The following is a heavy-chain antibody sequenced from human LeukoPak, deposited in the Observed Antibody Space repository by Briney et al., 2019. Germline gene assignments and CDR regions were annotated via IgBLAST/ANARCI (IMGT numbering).Heavy chain of an antibody. CDR1: GFRFSNYG. CDR3: AKVPCSTTTCYSYYMDV. V-gene: IGHV3-30*02. Sequence: PGGSLRLSCAASGFRFSNYGMHWVRQAPGKGLEWAAFIRYDGSNKYYGDSVKDRFSISRDNSKNTLYLQMNSLRAEDTAVYYCAKVPCSTTTCYSYYMDVWAKGTTVTVSS. D-gene: IGHD2/OR15-2a*01. CDR2: IRYDGSNK. J-gene: IGHJ6*03.